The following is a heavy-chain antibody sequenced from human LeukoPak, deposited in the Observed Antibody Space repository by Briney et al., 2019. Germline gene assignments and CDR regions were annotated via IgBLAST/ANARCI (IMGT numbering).Heavy chain of an antibody. Sequence: GGSLRLSSAASGFTFTSYSMNWVRQAPGKGLEWVSTISGGGGSTYYADSVKGRFTISRDNSKNTLYLQVNSLRAEDTAVYYCAKGGKWDVTPFDYWGQGTLVTVSS. CDR3: AKGGKWDVTPFDY. D-gene: IGHD1-26*01. CDR1: GFTFTSYS. J-gene: IGHJ4*02. CDR2: ISGGGGST. V-gene: IGHV3-23*01.